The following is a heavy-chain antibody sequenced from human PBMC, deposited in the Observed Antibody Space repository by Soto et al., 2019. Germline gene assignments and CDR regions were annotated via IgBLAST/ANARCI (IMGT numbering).Heavy chain of an antibody. J-gene: IGHJ5*02. Sequence: GASVKVSCKASGGTFSSYAISWARQAPGQGLEWMGGIIPIFGTANYAQKFQGRVTITADESTSTAYMELSSLRSEDTAVYYCARDYLGGWELRSWFDPWGQGTLVTVSS. CDR2: IIPIFGTA. CDR3: ARDYLGGWELRSWFDP. D-gene: IGHD1-26*01. CDR1: GGTFSSYA. V-gene: IGHV1-69*13.